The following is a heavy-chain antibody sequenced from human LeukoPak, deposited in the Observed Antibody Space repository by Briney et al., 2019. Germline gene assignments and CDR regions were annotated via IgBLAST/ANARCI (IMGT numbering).Heavy chain of an antibody. CDR3: ARACGFNSGSYWHDY. CDR2: INPNSGGT. CDR1: GYTFTGYY. V-gene: IGHV1-2*02. J-gene: IGHJ4*02. Sequence: GASVKVSCKASGYTFTGYYMHWVRQAPGQGLEWMGWINPNSGGTNYAQKFQGRVTMTRDTSTSTAYMELSRLRSDDTAVYHCARACGFNSGSYWHDYWGQGTLVTVSS. D-gene: IGHD1-26*01.